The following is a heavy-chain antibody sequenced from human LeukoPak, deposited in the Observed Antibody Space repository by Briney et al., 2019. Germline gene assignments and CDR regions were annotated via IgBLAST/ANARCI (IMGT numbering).Heavy chain of an antibody. CDR1: LGSIIGSMYY. CDR3: AAGYSNSSLALLFHY. D-gene: IGHD6-6*01. V-gene: IGHV4-39*03. Sequence: PSETLSLTCAVPLGSIIGSMYYCGSVRHTRGGRLESIECFFYSVSPSFNSSFKTGFTISFDISKNQFSRKLTSVTAADPAFYYCAAGYSNSSLALLFHYWDQGTLVTASS. J-gene: IGHJ4*02. CDR2: FFYSVSP.